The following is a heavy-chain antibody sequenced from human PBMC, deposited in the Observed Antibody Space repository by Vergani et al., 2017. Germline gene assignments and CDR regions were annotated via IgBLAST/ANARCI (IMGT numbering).Heavy chain of an antibody. Sequence: VEAGGGLVQPGGSLRLSCTASGFTFQAFAFHWVRQVSGRGLEWVSGIDRNYGVKNGNSFEGRFSISRDNAKKALFLQMNNLRHEDTALYFCVKDNDYDADGPFDLWGRGTLVTVSS. CDR3: VKDNDYDADGPFDL. V-gene: IGHV3-9*01. D-gene: IGHD3-16*01. CDR2: IDRNYGVK. CDR1: GFTFQAFA. J-gene: IGHJ2*01.